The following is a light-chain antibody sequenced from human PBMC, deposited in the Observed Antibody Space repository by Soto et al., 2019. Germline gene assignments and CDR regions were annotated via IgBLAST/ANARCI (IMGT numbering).Light chain of an antibody. CDR2: DVS. Sequence: QSARTQPASVSGSPGQSITISCTGTSSDVGFSNYIFWYQQHPGKAPKLIISDVSNRPSGVSNRFSGSKSANTASLTISGLQAEDEADYYCSSFTSSDTDVVGSGTKVTVL. J-gene: IGLJ1*01. CDR3: SSFTSSDTDV. CDR1: SSDVGFSNY. V-gene: IGLV2-14*03.